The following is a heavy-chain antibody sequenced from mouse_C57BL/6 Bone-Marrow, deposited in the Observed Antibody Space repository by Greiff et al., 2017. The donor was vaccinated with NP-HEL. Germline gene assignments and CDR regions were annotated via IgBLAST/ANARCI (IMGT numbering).Heavy chain of an antibody. Sequence: QVQLKESGPGLVQPSQSLSITCTVSGFSLTSYGVHWVRQSPGKGLEWLGVIWSGGSTDYNAAFISRLSISKDNSKSQVFFKMNSLQADDTAIYYCARGRDLYFDYWGQGTTLTVSS. CDR1: GFSLTSYG. D-gene: IGHD3-3*01. CDR3: ARGRDLYFDY. CDR2: IWSGGST. J-gene: IGHJ2*01. V-gene: IGHV2-2*01.